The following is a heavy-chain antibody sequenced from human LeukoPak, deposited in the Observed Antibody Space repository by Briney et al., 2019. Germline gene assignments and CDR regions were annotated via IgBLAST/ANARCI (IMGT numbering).Heavy chain of an antibody. CDR3: ARLGSYHDF. V-gene: IGHV4-4*09. CDR2: IHATGGS. J-gene: IGHJ4*02. D-gene: IGHD1-26*01. Sequence: SETLSLTCTVSGASIRNYYWSWIRQTPEKGLEWMGYIHATGGSNYYPSLKSRLTLSIDTSRNQLSLKLTSVTAADTAVYFCARLGSYHDFWGQGALVTVSS. CDR1: GASIRNYY.